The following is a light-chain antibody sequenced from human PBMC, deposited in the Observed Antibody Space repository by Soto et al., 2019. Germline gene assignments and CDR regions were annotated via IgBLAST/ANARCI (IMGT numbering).Light chain of an antibody. J-gene: IGLJ1*01. V-gene: IGLV1-40*01. CDR1: SSNIGAGYD. CDR3: QSYESSLSYV. CDR2: GNS. Sequence: QPVLTQPPSVSGAPGQKVTISCTGSSSNIGAGYDVHWYQHLPGTTPKLLIYGNSNRSSGVPDRFSGSKSGSSSTLAITALQAEYEADSYCQSYESSLSYVFGTGTKVTVL.